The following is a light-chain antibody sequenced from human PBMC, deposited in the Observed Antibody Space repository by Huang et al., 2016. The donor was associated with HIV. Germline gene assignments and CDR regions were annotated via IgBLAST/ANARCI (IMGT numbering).Light chain of an antibody. CDR1: QTVNSN. CDR3: QQYNNWLA. J-gene: IGKJ1*01. CDR2: GAS. V-gene: IGKV3-15*01. Sequence: EIVMTQSPATLSVSLGERATLSCRASQTVNSNLAWYQHKPGQAPRLLIYGASTRTTGVPARFSGRGSGTKVKLTSSSLQSEDFAVYYCQQYNNWLAFGQETKVEIK.